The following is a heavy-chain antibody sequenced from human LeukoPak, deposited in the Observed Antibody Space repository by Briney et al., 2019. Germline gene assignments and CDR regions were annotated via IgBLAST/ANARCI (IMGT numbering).Heavy chain of an antibody. D-gene: IGHD2-15*01. CDR3: ARDRCYSGGSCIGFDY. J-gene: IGHJ4*02. CDR2: ISYSGSNK. Sequence: PGGSLRLSCAASGFTFSSYAMHWVRQAPGKGLEWVAVISYSGSNKYYADSVKGRFTISRDNSKNTLYLQMNSLRAEDTAVYYCARDRCYSGGSCIGFDYWGEGGLVTVSS. CDR1: GFTFSSYA. V-gene: IGHV3-30*04.